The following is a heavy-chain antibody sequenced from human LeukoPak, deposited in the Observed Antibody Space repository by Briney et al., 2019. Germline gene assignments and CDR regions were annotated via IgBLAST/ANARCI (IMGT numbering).Heavy chain of an antibody. CDR2: ISSSSRTI. CDR3: ARDVVPAAIDFDY. Sequence: QTGGSLRLSCAASGFTFSNYNMNWVRQAPGKGLEWVSYISSSSRTIYYADSVKGRFTISRDNAKNSLYLQMNSLRAEDTAVYYCARDVVPAAIDFDYWGQGTLVTVSS. CDR1: GFTFSNYN. D-gene: IGHD2-2*01. V-gene: IGHV3-48*01. J-gene: IGHJ4*02.